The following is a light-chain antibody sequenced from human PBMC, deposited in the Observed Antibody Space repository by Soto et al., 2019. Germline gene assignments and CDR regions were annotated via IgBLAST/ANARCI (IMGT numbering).Light chain of an antibody. CDR1: QSISTY. J-gene: IGKJ1*01. CDR3: QQSYSTPRT. CDR2: AAS. Sequence: DIQMTQSPSSLSASVGDRVTITCRASQSISTYLTWYQHKPGKAPKLLIHAASSLDRGVPSRFSGSGSGTDFTLTISSLQPEDFATYYCQQSYSTPRTFGQGTKVDIK. V-gene: IGKV1-39*01.